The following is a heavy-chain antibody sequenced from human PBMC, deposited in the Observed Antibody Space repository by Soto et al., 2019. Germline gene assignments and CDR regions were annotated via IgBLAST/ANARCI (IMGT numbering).Heavy chain of an antibody. CDR2: INSKSGGP. Sequence: ASVKVSCKASGYTFTDHYLHWIRQAPGQGLEWKGWINSKSGGPNYAQKFRGSVTLTRDTSITTAYMEMSRLTSDDTAVYYCARGVGTSWSDPWCPESLVTVSS. V-gene: IGHV1-2*04. CDR3: ARGVGTSWSDP. CDR1: GYTFTDHY. J-gene: IGHJ5*02. D-gene: IGHD1-26*01.